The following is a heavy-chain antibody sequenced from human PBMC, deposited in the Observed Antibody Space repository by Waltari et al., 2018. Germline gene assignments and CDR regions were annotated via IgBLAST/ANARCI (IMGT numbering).Heavy chain of an antibody. Sequence: EVQLVESGGGLVRPGGSLRLSCVASRFTFGNYNMNWVRQAPGKGLEECSSISGGSASRYYADEVGCRCTVTRDNARSSLFLQRNTLRAEETAVYYCTGGVTTPGVADVHDYQYGMDVWGQGTTVTVSS. J-gene: IGHJ6*02. D-gene: IGHD3-10*02. CDR3: TGGVTTPGVADVHDYQYGMDV. V-gene: IGHV3-21*04. CDR1: RFTFGNYN. CDR2: ISGGSASR.